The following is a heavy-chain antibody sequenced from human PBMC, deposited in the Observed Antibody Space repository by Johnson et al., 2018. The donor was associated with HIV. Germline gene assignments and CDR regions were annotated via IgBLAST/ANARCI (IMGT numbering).Heavy chain of an antibody. CDR3: AKPEEGRYFSTGLARGAFDI. D-gene: IGHD1-26*01. CDR2: ISYDGSNK. CDR1: GFTFSSYA. Sequence: QVQLVESGGGVVQPGRSLRLSCAASGFTFSSYAMHWVRQAPGKGLEWVAVISYDGSNKYYADSVKGRFTISRDNSKNTLYLQMNSLRAEDTAVYYCAKPEEGRYFSTGLARGAFDIWGQGTMVTVSS. V-gene: IGHV3-30*04. J-gene: IGHJ3*02.